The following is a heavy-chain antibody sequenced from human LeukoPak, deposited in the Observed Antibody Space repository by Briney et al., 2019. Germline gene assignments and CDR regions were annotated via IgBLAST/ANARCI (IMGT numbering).Heavy chain of an antibody. CDR1: GGSISSYY. V-gene: IGHV4-4*07. CDR3: ARIYDSSGYPSFDP. D-gene: IGHD3-22*01. J-gene: IGHJ5*02. CDR2: IYTSGST. Sequence: PSETLSLTCTVSGGSISSYYWSWIRQPAGKGLEWIGRIYTSGSTNYNPSLKSRVTMSVDTSKNQFSLKLSSVTAADTAVYYCARIYDSSGYPSFDPWGQGTLVTVSS.